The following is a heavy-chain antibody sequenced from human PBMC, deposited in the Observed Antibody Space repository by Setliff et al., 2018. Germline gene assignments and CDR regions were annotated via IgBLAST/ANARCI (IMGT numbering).Heavy chain of an antibody. J-gene: IGHJ4*02. CDR1: GGSFSGYY. Sequence: SETLSLTCAVYGGSFSGYYWNWIRQAPGKGLEWIGEINHRGTTSYTPSLKGRVTMSVDTSKSHFSLKLSSVTAADTAVYYCASTPSNSGGLQFDSWGRGTLVTVSS. CDR3: ASTPSNSGGLQFDS. V-gene: IGHV4-34*01. CDR2: INHRGTT. D-gene: IGHD2-15*01.